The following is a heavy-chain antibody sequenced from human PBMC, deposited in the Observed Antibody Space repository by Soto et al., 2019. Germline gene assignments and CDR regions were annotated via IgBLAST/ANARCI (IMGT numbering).Heavy chain of an antibody. CDR3: AKELGVITGPFDI. D-gene: IGHD3-10*01. CDR2: IVGSGDNT. CDR1: GFTFESYA. Sequence: SGGSLRLSCVASGFTFESYAMHWVRQVPGKGLEWVSGIVGSGDNTYYADSVKGRFTLSRDNSNNTLYLHLSSLRAEDTAIYYCAKELGVITGPFDIWGQGTMVTVSS. J-gene: IGHJ3*02. V-gene: IGHV3-23*01.